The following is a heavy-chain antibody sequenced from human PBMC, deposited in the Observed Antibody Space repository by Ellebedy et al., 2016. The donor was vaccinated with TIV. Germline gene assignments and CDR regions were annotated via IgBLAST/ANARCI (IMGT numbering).Heavy chain of an antibody. D-gene: IGHD3-22*01. CDR2: ISSSSSYI. CDR3: ARDLGYYDSSGYPDKSLYYYGMDV. J-gene: IGHJ6*02. Sequence: GESLKISCAASGFTFSSYSMNWVRQAPGKGLEWVSSISSSSSYIYYADSVKGRFTIFRDNAKNSLYLQMNSLRAEDTAVYYCARDLGYYDSSGYPDKSLYYYGMDVWGQGTTVTVSS. CDR1: GFTFSSYS. V-gene: IGHV3-21*01.